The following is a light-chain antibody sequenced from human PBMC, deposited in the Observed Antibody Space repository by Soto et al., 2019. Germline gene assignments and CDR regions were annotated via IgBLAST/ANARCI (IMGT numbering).Light chain of an antibody. CDR3: QQEWT. CDR2: AAS. V-gene: IGKV1-9*01. CDR1: QGISSY. Sequence: DIQLTQSPSFLSASLGDRVTITCRASQGISSYLAWYQQKPGKAPKLLIYAASTLQSGVPSRFSGSGSGTDFTPTISSLQPEDFATYYCQQEWTFGQGTKVDI. J-gene: IGKJ1*01.